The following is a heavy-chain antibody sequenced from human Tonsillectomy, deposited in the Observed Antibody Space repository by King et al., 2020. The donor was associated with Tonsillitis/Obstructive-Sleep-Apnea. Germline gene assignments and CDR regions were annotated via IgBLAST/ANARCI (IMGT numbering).Heavy chain of an antibody. Sequence: QLVQSGVEMKKPGESLKISCKGSGYIFTHYWIGWVRQMPGKGLEWMGIIYPGDSDTRYSPSFQGQVTISADRSISTAYLQWSSLKASDTAMYYCARYSRGTTDTPSYMDVWGKGTTVTVSS. J-gene: IGHJ6*03. CDR2: IYPGDSDT. V-gene: IGHV5-51*01. CDR3: ARYSRGTTDTPSYMDV. D-gene: IGHD4-11*01. CDR1: GYIFTHYW.